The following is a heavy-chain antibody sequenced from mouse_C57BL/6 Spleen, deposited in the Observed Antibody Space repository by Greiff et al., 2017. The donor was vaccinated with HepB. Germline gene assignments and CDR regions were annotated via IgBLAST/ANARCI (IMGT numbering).Heavy chain of an antibody. V-gene: IGHV5-4*01. CDR1: GFTFSSYA. J-gene: IGHJ2*01. CDR2: ISDGGSYT. CDR3: ARDLDSSGYWDFDY. Sequence: EVKLMESGGGLVKPGGSLKLPCAASGFTFSSYAMSWVRQTPEKRLEWVATISDGGSYTYYPDNVKGRFTISRDNAKNNLYLQMSHLKSEDTAMYYCARDLDSSGYWDFDYWGQGTTLTVSS. D-gene: IGHD3-2*02.